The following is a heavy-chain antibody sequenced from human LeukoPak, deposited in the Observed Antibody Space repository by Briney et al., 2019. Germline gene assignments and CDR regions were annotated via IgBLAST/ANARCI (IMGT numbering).Heavy chain of an antibody. CDR3: ARDQEFHGDPDGYYYYYMDV. V-gene: IGHV1-2*02. Sequence: ASVKVSCKASGYTFTGYYMHWVRQAPGQGLEWMGWINPNSGGTNYAQKFQGRVTMTRDMSTSTVYMELSSLRSEDTAVYYCARDQEFHGDPDGYYYYYMDVWGKGTTVPVSS. CDR2: INPNSGGT. CDR1: GYTFTGYY. J-gene: IGHJ6*03. D-gene: IGHD3-10*01.